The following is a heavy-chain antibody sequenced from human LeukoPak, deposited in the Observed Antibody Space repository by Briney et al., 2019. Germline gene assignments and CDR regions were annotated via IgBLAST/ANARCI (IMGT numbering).Heavy chain of an antibody. D-gene: IGHD3-10*01. CDR1: GFTFSNYW. J-gene: IGHJ4*02. CDR3: ARDAFASGSYNPFDN. Sequence: PGGSLRLSCAASGFTFSNYWMSWVRQAPGKGLEWVAHINQGGSEKFYVDSVKGRFTISRDNAKNSLYLQMNSLRAEDTAVYYCARDAFASGSYNPFDNWGQGTLVTVSS. CDR2: INQGGSEK. V-gene: IGHV3-7*01.